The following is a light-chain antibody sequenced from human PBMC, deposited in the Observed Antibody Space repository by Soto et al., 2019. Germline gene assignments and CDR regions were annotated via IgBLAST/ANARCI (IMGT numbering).Light chain of an antibody. CDR3: QQYGNSVPFT. V-gene: IGKV3-15*01. Sequence: EIVMTQSPATLSVSPGERATLSCRASQSVSSNLAWYQQKPGQAPRLLIYGASTRATGLPARFSGSGSGTEFTLTISSLQSEDFAVYYCQQYGNSVPFTFGQGTKLEIK. J-gene: IGKJ2*01. CDR1: QSVSSN. CDR2: GAS.